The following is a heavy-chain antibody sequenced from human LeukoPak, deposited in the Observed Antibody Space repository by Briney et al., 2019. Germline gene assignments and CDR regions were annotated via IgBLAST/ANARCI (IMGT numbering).Heavy chain of an antibody. J-gene: IGHJ6*03. D-gene: IGHD3-22*01. CDR3: ARGFASSGYYYYYYYMDV. CDR2: INHSGST. V-gene: IGHV4-34*01. CDR1: GGSFSGYY. Sequence: SETLSLTCAVYGGSFSGYYWIWIRQPPGKGLERIGEINHSGSTNYNPSLKSRVTISVDTSKNQFSLKLSSVTAADTAVYYCARGFASSGYYYYYYYMDVWGKGTTATVSS.